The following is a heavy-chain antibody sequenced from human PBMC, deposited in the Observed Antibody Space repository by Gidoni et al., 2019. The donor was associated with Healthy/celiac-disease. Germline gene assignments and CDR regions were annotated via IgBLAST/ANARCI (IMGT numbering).Heavy chain of an antibody. V-gene: IGHV3-53*01. Sequence: EAQLVESGGGLIQPGGSLRRPWAASGFTVSSNYMGWGRQAPGKGLECVSVSYSGGSTYDADSVKGRFTISRDNSKNTLYLQMNSLRAEDTAVYYCARDLGTGGDYWGQGTLVTVS. CDR3: ARDLGTGGDY. J-gene: IGHJ4*02. CDR2: SYSGGST. CDR1: GFTVSSNY. D-gene: IGHD3-10*01.